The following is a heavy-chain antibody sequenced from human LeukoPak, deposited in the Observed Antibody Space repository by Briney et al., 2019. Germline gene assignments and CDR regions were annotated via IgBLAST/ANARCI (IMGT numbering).Heavy chain of an antibody. CDR1: GYTFTGYY. V-gene: IGHV1-2*06. Sequence: GASVKVSCKASGYTFTGYYMHWVRQAPGQGFEWMGRINPGSGGTNYAQKFQGRVTMTRDTSTSTAYMELRGLRSDDTAVYYCARDNSAVLNFFDYWGQGTLVTVSS. CDR3: ARDNSAVLNFFDY. D-gene: IGHD4-23*01. J-gene: IGHJ4*02. CDR2: INPGSGGT.